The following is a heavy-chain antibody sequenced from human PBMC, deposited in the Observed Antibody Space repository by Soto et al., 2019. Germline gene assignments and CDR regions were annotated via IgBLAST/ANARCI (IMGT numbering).Heavy chain of an antibody. CDR3: ARDRYGDYGGDLVNWFDP. CDR2: ISSSSSYI. CDR1: GFTFSSYS. V-gene: IGHV3-21*01. D-gene: IGHD4-17*01. J-gene: IGHJ5*02. Sequence: EVQLVESGGGLVKPGGSLRLSCAASGFTFSSYSMNWVRQAPGKGLEWVSSISSSSSYIYYADSVKGRFTISRDNAKNSLYLQMNSLRAEDTAVYYCARDRYGDYGGDLVNWFDPWGQGTLVTVSS.